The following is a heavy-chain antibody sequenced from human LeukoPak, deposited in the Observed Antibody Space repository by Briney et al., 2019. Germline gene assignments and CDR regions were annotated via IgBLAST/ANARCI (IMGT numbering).Heavy chain of an antibody. CDR1: GFTFSSYW. CDR2: IKQDGSEK. Sequence: GGSLRLSCAASGFTFSSYWMTWVRQAPGKGLEWVANIKQDGSEKYYVDSVKGRFTISRDNAKNSLYLQMNSLRAEDTAVYYCARDRSNVVTRFDDAFDIWGQGTMVTVSS. J-gene: IGHJ3*02. V-gene: IGHV3-7*01. CDR3: ARDRSNVVTRFDDAFDI. D-gene: IGHD4-23*01.